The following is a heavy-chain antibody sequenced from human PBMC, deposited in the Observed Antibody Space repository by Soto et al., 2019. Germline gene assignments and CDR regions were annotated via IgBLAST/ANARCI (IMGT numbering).Heavy chain of an antibody. CDR2: ISSSSSYI. CDR1: GFTFSSYS. CDR3: ARDLGYCTNGVCYPGYFDY. Sequence: LRLSCAASGFTFSSYSMNWVRQAPGKGLEWVSSISSSSSYIYYADSVKGRFTISRDNAKNSLYLQMNSLRAEDTAVYYCARDLGYCTNGVCYPGYFDYWGQGTLVTVSS. D-gene: IGHD2-8*01. V-gene: IGHV3-21*01. J-gene: IGHJ4*02.